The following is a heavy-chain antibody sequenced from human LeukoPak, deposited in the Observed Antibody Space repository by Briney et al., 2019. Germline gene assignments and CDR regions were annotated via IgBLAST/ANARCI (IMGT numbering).Heavy chain of an antibody. CDR1: GYTFTSYG. CDR3: ARTGARAYRDYDFWSGYPLRRMDYYYYGMDV. V-gene: IGHV1-18*01. CDR2: ISAYNGNT. Sequence: ASVKVSCKASGYTFTSYGISWVRQAPGQGLEWMGWISAYNGNTNYAQKLQGRVTMTTDTSTSTAYMELRSLRSDDTAVYYCARTGARAYRDYDFWSGYPLRRMDYYYYGMDVWGQGATVTVSS. D-gene: IGHD3-3*01. J-gene: IGHJ6*02.